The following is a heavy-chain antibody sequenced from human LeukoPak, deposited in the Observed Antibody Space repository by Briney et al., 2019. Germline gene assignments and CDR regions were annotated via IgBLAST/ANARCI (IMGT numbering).Heavy chain of an antibody. CDR3: AREGHIGVQQLAVDY. Sequence: PGRSLRLSCAASGFTFSSYGMHWVRQAPGKGLEWVAVISYDGSNKYYADSVKGRFTISRDNAKNSLYLQMNSLRAEDTAVYYCAREGHIGVQQLAVDYWGQGTLVTVSS. V-gene: IGHV3-30*03. J-gene: IGHJ4*02. D-gene: IGHD6-13*01. CDR2: ISYDGSNK. CDR1: GFTFSSYG.